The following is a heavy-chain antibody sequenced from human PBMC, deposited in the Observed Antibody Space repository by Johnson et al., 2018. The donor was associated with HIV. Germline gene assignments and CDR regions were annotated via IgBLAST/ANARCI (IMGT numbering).Heavy chain of an antibody. CDR2: IKSKTDGGTT. CDR1: GFTFSSYA. V-gene: IGHV3-15*01. D-gene: IGHD3-10*01. Sequence: VQLVESGGGLVQPGGSLRLSCAASGFTFSSYAMSWVRQAPGKGLEWVGRIKSKTDGGTTDYAAPVKGRFTIYRDDSKDTVYLHMNSLKVDDTAVYYCTTDWEYYYGSGKLDAFDMWGQGTMVTVSS. J-gene: IGHJ3*02. CDR3: TTDWEYYYGSGKLDAFDM.